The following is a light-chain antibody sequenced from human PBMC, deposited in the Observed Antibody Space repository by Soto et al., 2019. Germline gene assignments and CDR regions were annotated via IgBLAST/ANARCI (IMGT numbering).Light chain of an antibody. CDR2: DAS. CDR1: QSIRNY. J-gene: IGKJ1*01. Sequence: DSQMAHSRSTLSSSLVDRVTITCQASQSIRNYLALYRQKPGRAPRLLIYDASSLQSGVPSSFSGSGSGTEFTLTISSLQPDDFATYYCQHYNSYPWTFGQGAQLDIK. V-gene: IGKV1-5*01. CDR3: QHYNSYPWT.